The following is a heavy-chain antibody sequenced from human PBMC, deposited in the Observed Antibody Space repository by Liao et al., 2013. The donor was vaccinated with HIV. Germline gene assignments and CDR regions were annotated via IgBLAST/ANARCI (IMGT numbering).Heavy chain of an antibody. V-gene: IGHV4-59*01. CDR3: ARGVDFDH. CDR1: AGSMSSFY. J-gene: IGHJ4*02. D-gene: IGHD2-15*01. CDR2: ISYSGST. Sequence: QVQLQESGPGLVKPSETLSLTCSVSAGSMSSFYWSWIRQAPGKRLECIGYISYSGSTNYNPSFKSRVTMSVDTSNNRFSLNLNSVTAADTAVYYCARGVDFDHWGRGTRVTVSS.